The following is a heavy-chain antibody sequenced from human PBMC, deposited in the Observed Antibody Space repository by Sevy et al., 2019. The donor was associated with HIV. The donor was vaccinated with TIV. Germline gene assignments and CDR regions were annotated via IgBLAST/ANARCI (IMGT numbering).Heavy chain of an antibody. CDR3: AKNPYDNNAFDI. D-gene: IGHD3-22*01. J-gene: IGHJ3*02. CDR1: GFPFSSYA. Sequence: GESLKISCTASGFPFSSYAIHWIRQAPGKGLDWVAYIQSDGGNQSYGTSVKGRFTISRDNSKNTVYLQMNSLRVEDMAVYYCAKNPYDNNAFDIWGQGTMVTVSS. CDR2: IQSDGGNQ. V-gene: IGHV3-30*02.